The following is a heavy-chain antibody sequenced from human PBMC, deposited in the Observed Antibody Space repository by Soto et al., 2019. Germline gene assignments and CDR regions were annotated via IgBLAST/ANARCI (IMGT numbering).Heavy chain of an antibody. CDR2: IYTSGST. Sequence: SETLSLTCTVSGGSISSYYWSWIRQPAGKGLEWIGRIYTSGSTNYNPSPKSRVTMSVDTSKNQFSLKLSSVTAADTAVYYCARVRRDSSAYGMDVWGQGTTVTVS. D-gene: IGHD3-22*01. CDR3: ARVRRDSSAYGMDV. J-gene: IGHJ6*02. CDR1: GGSISSYY. V-gene: IGHV4-4*07.